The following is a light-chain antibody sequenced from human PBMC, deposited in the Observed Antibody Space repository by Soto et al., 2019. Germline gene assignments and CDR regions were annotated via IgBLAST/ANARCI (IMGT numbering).Light chain of an antibody. Sequence: QSALTQPASVSGSPGQSVTIACTGTNRDVGSYNFVSWYQQRPGEAPKLIISEVRNRPSGLSYRFTGSKSGNAASLTISGLQAEDEADYYCSSYTTTSTLVFGGGTKVTVL. V-gene: IGLV2-14*01. J-gene: IGLJ3*02. CDR2: EVR. CDR3: SSYTTTSTLV. CDR1: NRDVGSYNF.